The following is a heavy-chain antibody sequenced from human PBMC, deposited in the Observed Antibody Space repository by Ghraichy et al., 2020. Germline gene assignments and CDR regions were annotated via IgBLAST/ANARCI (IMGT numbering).Heavy chain of an antibody. CDR2: INPNRGDT. J-gene: IGHJ5*02. V-gene: IGHV1-2*06. CDR3: ARDKSQAARRNWPDP. CDR1: AFSFTGYN. Sequence: ASVKVSCKVSAFSFTGYNIHWVRQAPGQGLEWLGLINPNRGDTTYAQKFKGRLILTTDTSVSTAYMELRNLKFDDTAVYFCARDKSQAARRNWPDPWGQGTLVAVSS. D-gene: IGHD6-6*01.